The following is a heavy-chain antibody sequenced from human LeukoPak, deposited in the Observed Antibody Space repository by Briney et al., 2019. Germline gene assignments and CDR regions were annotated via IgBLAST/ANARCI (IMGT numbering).Heavy chain of an antibody. CDR3: ARGTTAMAYCFDY. J-gene: IGHJ4*02. Sequence: PGGSLRLSCAASGFTFSSYSMNWVRQAPGKGLEWVSVIYSGGGTYYADSVKGRFTISRDNSKNTLYLQMNSLRAEDTAVYYCARGTTAMAYCFDYWGQGTLVTVSS. V-gene: IGHV3-53*01. CDR2: IYSGGGT. D-gene: IGHD5-18*01. CDR1: GFTFSSYS.